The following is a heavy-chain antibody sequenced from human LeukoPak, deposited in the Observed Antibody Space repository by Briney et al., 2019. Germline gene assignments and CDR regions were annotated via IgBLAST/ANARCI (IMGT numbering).Heavy chain of an antibody. CDR3: ARDRVTMIVVVIGYYLDY. D-gene: IGHD3-22*01. V-gene: IGHV3-30-3*01. J-gene: IGHJ4*02. CDR2: ISYDGSNK. CDR1: GFTFSSYA. Sequence: GGSLRLSCAASGFTFSSYAMHWVRQAPGKGLEWVAVISYDGSNKCYADSVKGRFTISRDNSKNTLYLQMNSLRAEDTAVYYCARDRVTMIVVVIGYYLDYWGQGTLVTVSS.